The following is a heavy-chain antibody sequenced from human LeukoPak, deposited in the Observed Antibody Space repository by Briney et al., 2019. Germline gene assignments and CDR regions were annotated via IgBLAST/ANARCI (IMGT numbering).Heavy chain of an antibody. CDR3: AKDSAVTMYYFDY. D-gene: IGHD4-17*01. CDR1: GFTFDDYA. Sequence: GGSLRLSCAASGFTFDDYAMHWVRQAPGKGLEWVSGISWNSGSIGYADSVKGRFTISRDNAKSSLYLQMNSLRAEDTALYYCAKDSAVTMYYFDYWGQGTLVTVSS. J-gene: IGHJ4*02. CDR2: ISWNSGSI. V-gene: IGHV3-9*01.